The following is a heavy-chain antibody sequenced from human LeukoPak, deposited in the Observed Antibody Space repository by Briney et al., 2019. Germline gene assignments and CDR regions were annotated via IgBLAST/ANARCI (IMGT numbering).Heavy chain of an antibody. V-gene: IGHV3-48*01. Sequence: PGWYLRLSCAASVFTFSRYSMNWVGQARGKGLEWVSYISSSSSTIYYADCVKGRFIIHRHNAKNSLYLQMNSLRGEDTAVYYCAREHCSSTSCPKLNWFDPWGQGTLVTVSS. CDR3: AREHCSSTSCPKLNWFDP. D-gene: IGHD2-2*01. CDR1: VFTFSRYS. J-gene: IGHJ5*02. CDR2: ISSSSSTI.